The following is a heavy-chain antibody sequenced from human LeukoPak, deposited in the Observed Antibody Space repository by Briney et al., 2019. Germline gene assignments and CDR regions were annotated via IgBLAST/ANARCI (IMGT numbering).Heavy chain of an antibody. V-gene: IGHV5-51*01. CDR3: ARRYSSSWYGYYFDY. Sequence: GESLKISCKGFGYSFTSYWIGWVRQMPGKGLQRMGIIYPGDSDTRYSPSFQGQVTISADKSISTAYLQWSSLKASDTAMYYCARRYSSSWYGYYFDYWGQGTLVTVSS. CDR1: GYSFTSYW. CDR2: IYPGDSDT. D-gene: IGHD6-13*01. J-gene: IGHJ4*02.